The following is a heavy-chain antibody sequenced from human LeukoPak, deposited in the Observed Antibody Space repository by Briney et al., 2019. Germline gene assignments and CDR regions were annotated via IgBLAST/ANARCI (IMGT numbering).Heavy chain of an antibody. D-gene: IGHD1-26*01. CDR2: IYTSGST. V-gene: IGHV4-4*07. CDR1: GGSISSYY. J-gene: IGHJ6*03. Sequence: PSETLSLTCTVSGGSISSYYWSWIRQPAGKGLEWIGRIYTSGSTNYNPSLKSRVTMSVDTSKNQFSLKLSSVTAADTAVYYCARVRYSGSYYYMDVWGKGTTVTVS. CDR3: ARVRYSGSYYYMDV.